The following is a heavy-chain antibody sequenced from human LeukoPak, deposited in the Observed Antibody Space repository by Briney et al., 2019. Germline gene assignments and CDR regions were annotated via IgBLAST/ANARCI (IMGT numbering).Heavy chain of an antibody. D-gene: IGHD3-16*02. Sequence: PSETLSLTCTVSGAAIKFYYWSCIRQPPGKGLEWIGEINHSGSTNYNPSLKSRVTISVDTSKNQFSLKLSSVTAADTAVYYCARQRNYDYVWGSYRQYYFDYWGQGTLVTVSS. CDR2: INHSGST. CDR1: GAAIKFYY. CDR3: ARQRNYDYVWGSYRQYYFDY. V-gene: IGHV4-34*01. J-gene: IGHJ4*02.